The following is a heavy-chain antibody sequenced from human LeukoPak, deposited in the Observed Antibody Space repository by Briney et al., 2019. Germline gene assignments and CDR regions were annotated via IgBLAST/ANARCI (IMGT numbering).Heavy chain of an antibody. J-gene: IGHJ4*02. CDR3: PSSHYDILTGYSDY. Sequence: SETLSLTCTVSGGSISSYYWSWIRQPPGKGLERIGYIYYSGSTNYNPSLKSRVTISVDTSKDQFSLKLSSVTAADTVVYFWPSSHYDILTGYSDYWGQGTLVTVSS. CDR1: GGSISSYY. V-gene: IGHV4-59*01. D-gene: IGHD3-9*01. CDR2: IYYSGST.